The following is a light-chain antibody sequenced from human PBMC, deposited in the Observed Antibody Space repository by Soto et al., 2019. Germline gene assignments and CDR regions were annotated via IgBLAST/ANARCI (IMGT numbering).Light chain of an antibody. Sequence: QSVLTQPRSVSGSPGQSVTISCTGTSSDVGGYNYVSWYQQHPGKAPKLMIYDVSKRPSGVPDRFSGSKSGNTASLTISGLQAEDEADYYCCSYAGSXYVFGTGTKLTVL. CDR2: DVS. CDR1: SSDVGGYNY. J-gene: IGLJ1*01. V-gene: IGLV2-11*01. CDR3: CSYAGSXYV.